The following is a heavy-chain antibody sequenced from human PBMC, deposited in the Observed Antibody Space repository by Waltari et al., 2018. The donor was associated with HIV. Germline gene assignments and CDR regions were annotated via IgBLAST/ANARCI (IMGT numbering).Heavy chain of an antibody. J-gene: IGHJ4*02. CDR3: TTVGGGTRDY. CDR1: GSTFSDAW. Sequence: EVLLVESGGGLGQPGGSLRLSCAASGSTFSDAWMSWVRQAPGKGLEWVGRIKSNTDGGTTDYAAPVKGRFTISRDDSKTTLYLEMNSLKTEDTAVYYCTTVGGGTRDYWGQGTLITVSS. D-gene: IGHD3-16*01. CDR2: IKSNTDGGTT. V-gene: IGHV3-15*01.